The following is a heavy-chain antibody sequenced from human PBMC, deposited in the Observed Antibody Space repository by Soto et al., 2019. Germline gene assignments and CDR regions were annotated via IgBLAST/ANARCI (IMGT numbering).Heavy chain of an antibody. CDR1: GIEFSNYA. CDR3: AKDGNWLDVYYDV. D-gene: IGHD3-16*01. V-gene: IGHV3-23*01. Sequence: EVQLLESGGGLVQPGGSLRLSCVGSGIEFSNYAMNWVRQAPGKGLEWVSIVSASGRSRYHADSVKGRFTISRDNSKNTLYLHMTNLRAEDTALYYCAKDGNWLDVYYDVWGQGTPVTVSS. J-gene: IGHJ4*02. CDR2: VSASGRSR.